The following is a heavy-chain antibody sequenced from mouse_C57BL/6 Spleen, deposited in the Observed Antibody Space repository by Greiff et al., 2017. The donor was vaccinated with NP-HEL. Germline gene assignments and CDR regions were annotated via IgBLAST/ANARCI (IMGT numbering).Heavy chain of an antibody. CDR1: GFTFSDYG. Sequence: EVQVVESGGGLVTPGGSLKLSCAASGFTFSDYGMHWVRQAPEKGLEWVAYISSGSSTIYYADTVKGRFTRSRDNAKNTLFLQMTSLRSEDTAMYYCARRDYYGSSSAMDYWGQGTSVTVSS. CDR3: ARRDYYGSSSAMDY. J-gene: IGHJ4*01. D-gene: IGHD1-1*01. V-gene: IGHV5-17*01. CDR2: ISSGSSTI.